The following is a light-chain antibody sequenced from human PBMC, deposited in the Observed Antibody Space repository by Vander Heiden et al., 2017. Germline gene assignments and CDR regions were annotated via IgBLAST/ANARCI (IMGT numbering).Light chain of an antibody. J-gene: IGLJ2*01. CDR2: EDN. CDR1: SGSIASNY. Sequence: NFMLTQPPPVSESPGKTVTISCTGSSGSIASNYVQWYQQRPGSAPTTVIYEDNQRPSGVPDRFSGSIDSSSNSASLTISGLKTEDEADYYCQSYDSSNVVFGGGTKLTVL. CDR3: QSYDSSNVV. V-gene: IGLV6-57*02.